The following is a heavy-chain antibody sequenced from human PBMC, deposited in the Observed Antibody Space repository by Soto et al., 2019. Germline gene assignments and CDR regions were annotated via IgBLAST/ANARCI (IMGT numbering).Heavy chain of an antibody. CDR1: GFTFSSYG. V-gene: IGHV3-30*18. Sequence: QVQLVESGGGVVQPGRSLRLSCAASGFTFSSYGMHWVRQAPGKGLEWVAVISYDGSNKYYADSVKGRFTISRDNSKNTLYLQMNSMRADDTAVYYCAKDLSTYYYESSGDGMDVWGQGTTVTVSS. CDR3: AKDLSTYYYESSGDGMDV. D-gene: IGHD3-22*01. J-gene: IGHJ6*02. CDR2: ISYDGSNK.